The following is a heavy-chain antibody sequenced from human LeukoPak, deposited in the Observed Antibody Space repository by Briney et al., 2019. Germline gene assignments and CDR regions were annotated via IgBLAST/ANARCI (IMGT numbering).Heavy chain of an antibody. D-gene: IGHD1-1*01. J-gene: IGHJ3*02. CDR1: GYSISSGYY. V-gene: IGHV4-38-2*01. Sequence: SSETLSLTCAVSGYSISSGYYWGWIRQPPGKGLEWIGSIYHSGSTYCNPSLKSRVTISVDTSKNQFSLKLSSVTAADTAVYYCATPQLDDAFDIWGQGTMVTVSS. CDR2: IYHSGST. CDR3: ATPQLDDAFDI.